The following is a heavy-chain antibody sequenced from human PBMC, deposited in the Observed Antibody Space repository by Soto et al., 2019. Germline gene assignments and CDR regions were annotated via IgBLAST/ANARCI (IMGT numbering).Heavy chain of an antibody. CDR2: ISSSSSTI. Sequence: EVQLVESGGGLVQPGGSLRLSCAASGFTFSSYSMNWVRQAPGKGLEWVSYISSSSSTIYYADSVKGRFTISRDNAKNSLYLKMNSLRDEDTAVYYCARDLAYCSGGSCLYYYYYYGMDVWGQGTTVTVSS. D-gene: IGHD2-15*01. CDR1: GFTFSSYS. J-gene: IGHJ6*02. V-gene: IGHV3-48*02. CDR3: ARDLAYCSGGSCLYYYYYYGMDV.